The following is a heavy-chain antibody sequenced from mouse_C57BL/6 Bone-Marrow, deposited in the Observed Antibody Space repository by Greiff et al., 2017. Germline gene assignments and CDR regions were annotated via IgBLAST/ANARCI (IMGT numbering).Heavy chain of an antibody. CDR2: IYPGSGST. CDR1: GYTFTSYW. CDR3: AREGGSTMVTDY. D-gene: IGHD2-2*01. V-gene: IGHV1-55*01. J-gene: IGHJ2*01. Sequence: QVQLQQPGAELVKPGASVKLSCKASGYTFTSYWITWVKQRPGQGLEWIGDIYPGSGSTNYTEKFKSKATLTVDTSSSSAYMQVSSLTSEEAAVYYCAREGGSTMVTDYWCEGTTRTVSS.